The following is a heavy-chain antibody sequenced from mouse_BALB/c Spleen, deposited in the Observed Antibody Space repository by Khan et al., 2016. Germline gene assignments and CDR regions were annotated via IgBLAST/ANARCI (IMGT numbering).Heavy chain of an antibody. CDR3: ARDFDY. V-gene: IGHV9-3*02. CDR2: INTNTGEP. CDR1: GYTFTNYG. Sequence: QIQLVQSGPELKKPGETVKISCKVSGYTFTNYGMNWVKQAPGKGLQWMGWINTNTGEPTYAEEFKGRFAFSLATSASTAYLQINNLKKEDTATYFCARDFDYWGQGTTLTVSS. J-gene: IGHJ2*01.